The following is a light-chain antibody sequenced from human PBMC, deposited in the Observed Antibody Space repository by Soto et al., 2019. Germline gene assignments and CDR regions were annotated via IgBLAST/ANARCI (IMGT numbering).Light chain of an antibody. V-gene: IGLV2-11*01. Sequence: QSALTQPRSVSGSPGQSVTISCIGTSSDVGGYNYVSWYQQHPGKAPKLMIYDVSKRPSGVPDRFSGSKSGNTASLTISGLQAEDAADYYCCSYAGSSTVVFGGGTKLTVL. CDR1: SSDVGGYNY. CDR2: DVS. J-gene: IGLJ2*01. CDR3: CSYAGSSTVV.